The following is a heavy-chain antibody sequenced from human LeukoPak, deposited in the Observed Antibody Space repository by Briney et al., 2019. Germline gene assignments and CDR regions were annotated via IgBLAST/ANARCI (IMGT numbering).Heavy chain of an antibody. Sequence: GGSLRLSCSASGFTFSSYIMHWVRQAPGKGPEWVSSISSTSDHIYYADSVRGRFTISRDNAKNSLFLQMASLRAEDTAAYYCARSVPLSPFDYWGQGTLVTVSS. CDR1: GFTFSSYI. V-gene: IGHV3-21*06. CDR2: ISSTSDHI. J-gene: IGHJ4*02. D-gene: IGHD3-16*02. CDR3: ARSVPLSPFDY.